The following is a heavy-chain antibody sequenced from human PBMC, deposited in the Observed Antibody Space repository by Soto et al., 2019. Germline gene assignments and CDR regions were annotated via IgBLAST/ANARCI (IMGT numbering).Heavy chain of an antibody. CDR3: ARLNSFASNYYPNWFDP. D-gene: IGHD3-22*01. J-gene: IGHJ5*02. Sequence: QELLVQSGAEVKKPGSSVIVSCKASGDTLRSYAISWVRQAPGQGLEWMGGIIPSFGRSDYAQRFQGRVSINADESSNTVYMELSSLISEDTAVYYCARLNSFASNYYPNWFDPWGQGTLVFVSS. CDR2: IIPSFGRS. CDR1: GDTLRSYA. V-gene: IGHV1-69*01.